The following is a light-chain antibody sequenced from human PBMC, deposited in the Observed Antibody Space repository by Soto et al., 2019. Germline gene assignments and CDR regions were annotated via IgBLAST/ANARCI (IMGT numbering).Light chain of an antibody. Sequence: QSFLTQPASVSGSPVQSITISCTGTSRDVCGYNYVSWYQQHPGKSPKLMIYEVSNRPSGVSNRFSGSKSGNTASLTISGLQAEDEADYYSSSYTSXSTLGVVGTGTXVXV. CDR3: SSYTSXSTLGV. CDR2: EVS. V-gene: IGLV2-14*01. CDR1: SRDVCGYNY. J-gene: IGLJ1*01.